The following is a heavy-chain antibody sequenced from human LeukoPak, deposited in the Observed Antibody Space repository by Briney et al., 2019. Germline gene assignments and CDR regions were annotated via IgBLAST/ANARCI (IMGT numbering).Heavy chain of an antibody. CDR1: GFTFSSYA. D-gene: IGHD1-26*01. Sequence: GGSLEPSCAASGFTFSSYAWSWARKAQGKGLEWVSAISGSVGSTYYADSVKGRFTISRDNSKNTLYLQMNSLRAEDTAVYYCAKSVNSGSYYGYYYYGMDVWGQGTTVTVSS. CDR3: AKSVNSGSYYGYYYYGMDV. CDR2: ISGSVGST. V-gene: IGHV3-23*01. J-gene: IGHJ6*02.